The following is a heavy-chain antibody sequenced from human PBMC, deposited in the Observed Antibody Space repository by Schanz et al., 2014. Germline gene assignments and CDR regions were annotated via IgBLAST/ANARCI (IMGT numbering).Heavy chain of an antibody. CDR2: IIPILGIA. V-gene: IGHV1-69*04. CDR1: GGTFSSYA. J-gene: IGHJ5*02. Sequence: QVQLVQSGAEVKKPGSSVKVSCTASGGTFSSYAISWVRQAPGQGLEWMGRIIPILGIATYAQKFQGRLTITADKSTSTAYMELSSLRSEDTAMYYCARGQRRTIGRPFGPWGQGTLVTVSS. D-gene: IGHD6-25*01. CDR3: ARGQRRTIGRPFGP.